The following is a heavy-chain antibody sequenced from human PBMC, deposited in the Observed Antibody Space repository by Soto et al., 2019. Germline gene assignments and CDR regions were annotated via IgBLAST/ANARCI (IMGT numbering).Heavy chain of an antibody. D-gene: IGHD2-15*01. Sequence: QVQLVQSGAEVKEPGSSVTVSCKASGGTFSSNTLSWVRQAPGQGLEWMGGIIPIFGTANYAQKFQGRVRXTXAXSXXTAYMELSSLRSEDTAVYYCARAREGYCSGDTCYFSYGMDVWGQGTTVTVSS. CDR2: IIPIFGTA. CDR1: GGTFSSNT. J-gene: IGHJ6*02. V-gene: IGHV1-69*05. CDR3: ARAREGYCSGDTCYFSYGMDV.